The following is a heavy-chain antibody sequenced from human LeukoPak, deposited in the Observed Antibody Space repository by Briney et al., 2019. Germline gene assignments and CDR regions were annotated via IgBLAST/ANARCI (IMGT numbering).Heavy chain of an antibody. D-gene: IGHD5-12*01. CDR3: AKERNSGYEYIDY. V-gene: IGHV3-23*01. CDR1: EFTFSNYA. Sequence: GGSLRLSCAASEFTFSNYAMGWVRQAPGKGLEWVSTISDSGGSTYYADSVKGWFTISRDNSKNTLYLQMNSLRAEDTAVYYCAKERNSGYEYIDYWGQGTLVTVSS. CDR2: ISDSGGST. J-gene: IGHJ4*02.